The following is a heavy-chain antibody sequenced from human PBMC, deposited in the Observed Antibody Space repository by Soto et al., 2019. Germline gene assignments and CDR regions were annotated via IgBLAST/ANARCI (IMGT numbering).Heavy chain of an antibody. V-gene: IGHV3-30*18. CDR2: ISYDGSNK. Sequence: WGSLRLSCAASGFTFSSYGMHWVRQAPGKGLEWVAVISYDGSNKYYADSVKGRFTISRDNSKNTLYLQMNSLRAEDTAVYYCAKATDCTNGVCYVNDSWGQGTLVTVSS. D-gene: IGHD2-8*01. J-gene: IGHJ4*02. CDR3: AKATDCTNGVCYVNDS. CDR1: GFTFSSYG.